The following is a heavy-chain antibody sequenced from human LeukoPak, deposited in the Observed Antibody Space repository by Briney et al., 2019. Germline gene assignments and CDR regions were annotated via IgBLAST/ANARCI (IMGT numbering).Heavy chain of an antibody. D-gene: IGHD2-15*01. Sequence: TSETLSLTCAVSGYSISSGYYWGWIRQSPGKGLEWIVSIYHTGSTYYNPSLTSRVTISVDTSKNQFSLKLRSVTAADTAVYYCARDPIAGVDYWGQGTLVTVSS. CDR2: IYHTGST. CDR1: GYSISSGYY. CDR3: ARDPIAGVDY. V-gene: IGHV4-38-2*02. J-gene: IGHJ4*02.